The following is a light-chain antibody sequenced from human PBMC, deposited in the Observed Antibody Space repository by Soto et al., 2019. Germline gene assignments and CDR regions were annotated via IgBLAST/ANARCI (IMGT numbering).Light chain of an antibody. CDR1: QSLLHSNGYNC. V-gene: IGKV2-28*01. CDR3: MQTVQAPWT. J-gene: IGKJ1*01. CDR2: LGS. Sequence: IVVTQSPLSLPVTPGEPASVSCRSSQSLLHSNGYNCLDWYLQKPGQSPQLLIYLGSNRASGVPDRFSGSGSGTDFTLKISRVEAEDAGVYYCMQTVQAPWTFGQGTKVEI.